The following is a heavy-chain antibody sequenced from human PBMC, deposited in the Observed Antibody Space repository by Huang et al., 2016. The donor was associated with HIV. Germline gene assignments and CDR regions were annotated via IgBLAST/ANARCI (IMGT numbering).Heavy chain of an antibody. Sequence: QVTLRESGPPLVKPTQTLSLTCTFSGFSLSTSGMVVTWIRQPPGKALEWLGRIDWDGDRYCMTSLKTRLTISKDTSKDQVVLTMTDMGPADTATYYCVRGAARFAYWGQGTLVTVSS. CDR1: GFSLSTSGMV. V-gene: IGHV2-70*13. CDR3: VRGAARFAY. J-gene: IGHJ4*02. CDR2: IDWDGDR.